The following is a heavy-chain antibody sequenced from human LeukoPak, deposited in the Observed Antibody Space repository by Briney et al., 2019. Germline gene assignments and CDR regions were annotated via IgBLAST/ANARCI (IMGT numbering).Heavy chain of an antibody. V-gene: IGHV1-69*04. CDR3: ARDTAAGNYDFWSGLDAFDI. D-gene: IGHD3-3*01. J-gene: IGHJ3*02. CDR1: GGTFSSYA. CDR2: IIPILGIA. Sequence: SVKVSCKASGGTFSSYAISWVRQAPGQGLEWMGRIIPILGIANYAQKFQGRVTITADESTSTAYMELSSLRSEDTAVYYCARDTAAGNYDFWSGLDAFDIWGQGTMVTVSS.